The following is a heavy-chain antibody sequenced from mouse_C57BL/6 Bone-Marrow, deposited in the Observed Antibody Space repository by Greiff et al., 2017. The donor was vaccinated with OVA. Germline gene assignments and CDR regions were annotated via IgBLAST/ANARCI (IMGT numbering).Heavy chain of an antibody. J-gene: IGHJ4*01. CDR3: ARGGSSYDYYAMDY. CDR2: IDPEDGET. CDR1: GFNIKDYY. V-gene: IGHV14-2*01. Sequence: VQLKQSGAELVKPGASVKLSCTASGFNIKDYYMHWVKQRTEQGLEWIGWIDPEDGETKYAPNFQGKATITADTSSNTAYLQLSRLTSEDTDVYDCARGGSSYDYYAMDYWGQGTSVTVSS. D-gene: IGHD1-1*01.